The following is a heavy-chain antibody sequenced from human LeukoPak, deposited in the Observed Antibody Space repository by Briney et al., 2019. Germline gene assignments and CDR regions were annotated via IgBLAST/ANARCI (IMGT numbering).Heavy chain of an antibody. D-gene: IGHD3-16*01. V-gene: IGHV1-18*01. CDR3: ARVYIVGGVDTDY. J-gene: IGHJ4*02. Sequence: RASVKVSCKASGGTFSSYAISWVRQAPGQGLEWMGWISAYNGNTNYAQKLQGRVTMTTDTSTSTAYMELRSLRSDDTAVYYCARVYIVGGVDTDYWGQGTLVTVSS. CDR1: GGTFSSYA. CDR2: ISAYNGNT.